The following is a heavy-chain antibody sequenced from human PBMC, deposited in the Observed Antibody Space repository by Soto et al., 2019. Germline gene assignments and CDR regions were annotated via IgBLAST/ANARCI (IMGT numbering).Heavy chain of an antibody. Sequence: PGGSLRRSCAASGFKFSNYAMSWVRQAPGKGLEWVSLISATGGGTYYADSVKGRFTISRDNSHNTLYLQVHSLTAEDTAVYYCAEDRRAGGNSAFYFDFWGQGAQVTVSS. J-gene: IGHJ4*02. CDR2: ISATGGGT. CDR1: GFKFSNYA. V-gene: IGHV3-23*01. D-gene: IGHD3-16*01. CDR3: AEDRRAGGNSAFYFDF.